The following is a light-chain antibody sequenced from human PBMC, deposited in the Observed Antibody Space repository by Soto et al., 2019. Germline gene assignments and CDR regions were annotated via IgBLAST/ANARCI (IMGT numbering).Light chain of an antibody. V-gene: IGKV1-39*01. CDR2: VAS. J-gene: IGKJ5*01. Sequence: DSQMIQSRSSLSASVGDRCTITCRAIQTISSYLNWYQQKPGQAPKLLIYVASSLQGGVPSRFSGSGSGTDFTLTIGSLQPDDFATYYCQQSYSNPITFGQGTRLEIK. CDR1: QTISSY. CDR3: QQSYSNPIT.